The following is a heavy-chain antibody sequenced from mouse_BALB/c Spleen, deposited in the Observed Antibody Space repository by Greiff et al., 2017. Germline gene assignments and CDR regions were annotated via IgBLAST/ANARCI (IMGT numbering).Heavy chain of an antibody. CDR2: INSNGGST. Sequence: EVMLVESGGGLVQPGGSLKLSCAASGFTFSSYGMSWVRQTPDKRLELVATINSNGGSTYYPDSVKGRFTISRDNAKNTLYLQMSSLKSEDTAMYYCATLWVAMDYWGQGTSVTVSS. D-gene: IGHD1-1*02. V-gene: IGHV5-6-3*01. CDR1: GFTFSSYG. CDR3: ATLWVAMDY. J-gene: IGHJ4*01.